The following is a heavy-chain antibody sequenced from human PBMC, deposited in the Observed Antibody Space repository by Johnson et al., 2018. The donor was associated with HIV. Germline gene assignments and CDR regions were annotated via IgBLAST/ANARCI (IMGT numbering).Heavy chain of an antibody. CDR2: IYGDGTT. V-gene: IGHV3-53*01. D-gene: IGHD6-13*01. CDR3: ARSSSTAAPGRDAFDI. J-gene: IGHJ3*02. Sequence: VHLVESGGGLIQPGGSLRLSCAASGLTVSSNYMNWVRQAPGKGLEWVSVIYGDGTTFYADSVTGRFTNSRDNSKNTLYLQMTNLRIEETAVYYCARSSSTAAPGRDAFDIWGQGTMVTVSS. CDR1: GLTVSSNY.